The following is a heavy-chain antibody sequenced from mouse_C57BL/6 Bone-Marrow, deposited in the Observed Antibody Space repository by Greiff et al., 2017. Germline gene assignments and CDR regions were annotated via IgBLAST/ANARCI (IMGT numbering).Heavy chain of an antibody. CDR3: ARFLTTYYYFDY. V-gene: IGHV1-82*01. CDR2: IYPGDGDT. D-gene: IGHD5-5*01. Sequence: VKLVESGPELVKPGASVKISCKASGYAFSSSWMNWVKQRPGKGLEWIGRIYPGDGDTNYNEKFKGKATLTADKSSSTAYMQLSSLTSEDSAVYFCARFLTTYYYFDYWGQGTTLTVSS. J-gene: IGHJ2*01. CDR1: GYAFSSSW.